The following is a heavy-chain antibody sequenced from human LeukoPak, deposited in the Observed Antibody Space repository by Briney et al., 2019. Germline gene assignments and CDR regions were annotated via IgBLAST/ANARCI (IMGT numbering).Heavy chain of an antibody. Sequence: SGPTLLHPTPTLTLTCTFSGVGVSTPGGGGGGIRQPPVKALEWLTLIYWDDDKRYRPSLKIRLSITKDTSKNQVVLTMTNMDPVDTGTYYCAHRGYSSRWGFDYWGQGTLVTVST. J-gene: IGHJ4*02. V-gene: IGHV2-5*02. CDR3: AHRGYSSRWGFDY. D-gene: IGHD6-19*01. CDR1: GVGVSTPGGG. CDR2: IYWDDDK.